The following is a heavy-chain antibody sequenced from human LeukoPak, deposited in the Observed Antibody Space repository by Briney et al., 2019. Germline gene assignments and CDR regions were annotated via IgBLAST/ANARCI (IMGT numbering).Heavy chain of an antibody. V-gene: IGHV4-39*07. Sequence: SETLSLTCIVSGGSISSSIYYWAWVRQPPGKGLEWIGTVFYNGATQYSPSLRSRVTISIDTSTNQFSLKLTSVTAADTALYYCARRGSGWYEGAFDIWGQGTMVTVSS. D-gene: IGHD6-19*01. CDR3: ARRGSGWYEGAFDI. J-gene: IGHJ3*02. CDR1: GGSISSSIYY. CDR2: VFYNGAT.